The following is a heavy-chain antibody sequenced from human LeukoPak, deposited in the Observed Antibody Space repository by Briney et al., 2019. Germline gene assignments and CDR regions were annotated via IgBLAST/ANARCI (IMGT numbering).Heavy chain of an antibody. D-gene: IGHD3-9*01. CDR3: ARDSLSDYDILTELGY. V-gene: IGHV3-74*01. CDR2: INSDGSST. CDR1: GFTFSSYW. Sequence: EGSLRLSCAASGFTFSSYWMHWVRQAPGKGLVWVSRINSDGSSTSYADSVKGRFTISRDNAKNTLYLQMNSLRAEDTAVYYCARDSLSDYDILTELGYWGQGTLVTVSS. J-gene: IGHJ4*02.